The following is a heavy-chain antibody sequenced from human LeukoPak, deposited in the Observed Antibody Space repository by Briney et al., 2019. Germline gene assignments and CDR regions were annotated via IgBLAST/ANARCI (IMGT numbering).Heavy chain of an antibody. J-gene: IGHJ4*02. V-gene: IGHV4-59*08. Sequence: SSETLSLTCTVSGGSIRSYYWSWIRQPPGKGLEWIGYIYYTGSTNYNPSLKSRATISVDTSKNQFSLKLTSVTAADTAVYYCARHPDSGYDYWNYWGQGTLVTVSS. CDR1: GGSIRSYY. D-gene: IGHD5-12*01. CDR2: IYYTGST. CDR3: ARHPDSGYDYWNY.